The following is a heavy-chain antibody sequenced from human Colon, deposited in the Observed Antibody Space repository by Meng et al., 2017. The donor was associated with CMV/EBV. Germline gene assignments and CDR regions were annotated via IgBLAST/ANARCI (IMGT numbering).Heavy chain of an antibody. CDR3: TTGAAYCGGDCFKY. Sequence: GESLKISCAASGFTFSDYYMSWIRQAPGKGLEWVGRMKSRIDGGTTDYAAPVKGRFTISRDDSKNTMYLQMNSLKTEDTAVYYCTTGAAYCGGDCFKYWGQGTLVTVSS. J-gene: IGHJ4*02. CDR2: MKSRIDGGTT. CDR1: GFTFSDYY. V-gene: IGHV3-15*01. D-gene: IGHD2-21*01.